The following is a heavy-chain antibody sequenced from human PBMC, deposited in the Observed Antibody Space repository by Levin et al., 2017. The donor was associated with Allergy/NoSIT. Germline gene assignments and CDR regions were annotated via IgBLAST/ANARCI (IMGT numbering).Heavy chain of an antibody. CDR3: ARGQGPRTTDY. V-gene: IGHV4-30-4*01. Sequence: LRLSCTVSGGSISSGDYYWSWIRQPPGKGLEWIGYIYYSGSTYYNPSLKSRVTISVDTSKNQFSLKLSSVTAADTAVYYCARGQGPRTTDYWGQGTLVTVSS. CDR2: IYYSGST. J-gene: IGHJ4*02. D-gene: IGHD1-14*01. CDR1: GGSISSGDYY.